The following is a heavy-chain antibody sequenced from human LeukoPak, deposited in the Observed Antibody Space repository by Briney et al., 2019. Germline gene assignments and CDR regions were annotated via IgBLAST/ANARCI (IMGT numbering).Heavy chain of an antibody. J-gene: IGHJ3*02. D-gene: IGHD3-3*01. CDR2: ISNSSSYI. CDR1: GFTFSSYS. Sequence: GGSLRLSCAASGFTFSSYSMNWVRQAPGKGLEWVTSISNSSSYIYYADSEKGRFTISIDNAKHSLYMQMNSSRADATAVYYGARDDQARGKWLLSQNDAFDIWGQGTMVTVSS. CDR3: ARDDQARGKWLLSQNDAFDI. V-gene: IGHV3-21*01.